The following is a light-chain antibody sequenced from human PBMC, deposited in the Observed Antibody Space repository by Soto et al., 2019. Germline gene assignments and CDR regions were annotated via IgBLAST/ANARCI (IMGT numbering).Light chain of an antibody. CDR2: SNY. Sequence: QSVLTQPPSESGTPGQRVRISCSGSSSNIESNTVTWYQQLPGTAPKLVIYSNYDRPSGVPDRFSGSTSGTSASLVIRGLQSEDEADYYCAAWDDILNGYVFGGGTKLTVL. CDR1: SSNIESNT. J-gene: IGLJ1*01. V-gene: IGLV1-44*01. CDR3: AAWDDILNGYV.